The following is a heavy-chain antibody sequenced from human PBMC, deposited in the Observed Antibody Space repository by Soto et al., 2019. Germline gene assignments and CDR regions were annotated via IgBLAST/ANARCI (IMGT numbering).Heavy chain of an antibody. D-gene: IGHD3-10*01. CDR1: GGTFSSYT. V-gene: IGHV1-69*02. CDR3: AEKGPGGYYYGMDV. CDR2: IIPILGIA. Sequence: QVQLVQSGAEVKKPGSSVKVSCKASGGTFSSYTISWVRQAPGQGLEWMGRIIPILGIANYAQKFQGRVTITADKSTSTADMELSSLRSEHTAVYYCAEKGPGGYYYGMDVWGQGTTVPVSS. J-gene: IGHJ6*02.